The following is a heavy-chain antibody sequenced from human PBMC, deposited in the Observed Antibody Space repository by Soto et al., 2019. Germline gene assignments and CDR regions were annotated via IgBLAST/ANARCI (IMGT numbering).Heavy chain of an antibody. D-gene: IGHD2-2*01. J-gene: IGHJ4*02. Sequence: GGSLRLSCAASGFTFSSYAMSWVRQAPGKGLEWVSAISGSGGSTYYADSVKGRFTISRDNSKNTLYLQMNSLRAEDTAVYYCAPHPNDIVVVPAAIYWGQGTLVTVSS. CDR2: ISGSGGST. CDR3: APHPNDIVVVPAAIY. V-gene: IGHV3-23*01. CDR1: GFTFSSYA.